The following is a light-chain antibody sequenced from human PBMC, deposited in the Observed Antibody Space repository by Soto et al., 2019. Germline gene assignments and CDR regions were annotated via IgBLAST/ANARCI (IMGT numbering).Light chain of an antibody. J-gene: IGKJ3*01. CDR2: GAS. V-gene: IGKV3-15*01. CDR3: QQYNRWPLT. Sequence: EIVMTQSPATLSVSPGERATLSCRASQSVSSNLAWYQQRSGQAPRLLIYGASTRATGIPTRFSGSGSGTEFTLTISSLQSEDFAVYSCQQYNRWPLTFGPGTKVEIK. CDR1: QSVSSN.